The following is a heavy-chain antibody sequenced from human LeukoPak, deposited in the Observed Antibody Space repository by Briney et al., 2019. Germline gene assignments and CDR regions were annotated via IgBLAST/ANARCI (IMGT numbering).Heavy chain of an antibody. D-gene: IGHD3-9*01. V-gene: IGHV1-69*05. CDR2: IIPSFGTA. Sequence: SVKLSCTASGSTFSSYAISWVRQAPGQGLEWMGGIIPSFGTANYAQNFQGTVTITTDESTSTAYMELSSLRSEDTPGYYCARGPKDILTGYYPSLYYYYYYMDVWGKGTTVTVSS. CDR3: ARGPKDILTGYYPSLYYYYYYMDV. J-gene: IGHJ6*03. CDR1: GSTFSSYA.